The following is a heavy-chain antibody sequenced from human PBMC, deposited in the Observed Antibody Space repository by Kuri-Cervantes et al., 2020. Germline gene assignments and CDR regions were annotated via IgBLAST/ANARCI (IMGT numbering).Heavy chain of an antibody. D-gene: IGHD6-19*01. V-gene: IGHV1-69*13. J-gene: IGHJ6*02. Sequence: SVKVSCKASGYTFTSYYMHWVRQAPGQGLEWMGGIIPIFGTANYAQKFQDRVTITADESTSTAYMELSSLRSEDTAVYYCAREIAVAGIGYYYYGMDVWGQGTTVTVSS. CDR1: GYTFTSYY. CDR2: IIPIFGTA. CDR3: AREIAVAGIGYYYYGMDV.